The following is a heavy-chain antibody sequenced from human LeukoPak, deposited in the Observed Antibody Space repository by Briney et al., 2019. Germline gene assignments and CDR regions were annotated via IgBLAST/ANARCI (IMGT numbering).Heavy chain of an antibody. CDR1: GYRFTNYW. CDR3: ARSTGSSSSDPFDY. D-gene: IGHD6-6*01. V-gene: IGHV5-51*01. J-gene: IGHJ4*02. Sequence: GESLKISCKGSGYRFTNYWIGWVRQMPGKGLDWMGIIYPGDSDTRHSPTFKGQVTISVDKSISTAYLQWSSLKASDTAMYYCARSTGSSSSDPFDYWGQGTLVTVSS. CDR2: IYPGDSDT.